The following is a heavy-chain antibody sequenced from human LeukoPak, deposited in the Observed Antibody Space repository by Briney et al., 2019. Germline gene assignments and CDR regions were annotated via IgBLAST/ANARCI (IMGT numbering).Heavy chain of an antibody. CDR3: ASQAVYCSGGSCYEYYFDY. CDR2: INPNSGGT. D-gene: IGHD2-15*01. V-gene: IGHV1-2*02. Sequence: ASVKVSCKASGYTFTVYYMHWVRQAPGQGLEWMGWINPNSGGTNYAQKFQGRVTMTRDTSISTAYMELSRLRSDDTAVYYCASQAVYCSGGSCYEYYFDYWGQGTLVTVSS. J-gene: IGHJ4*02. CDR1: GYTFTVYY.